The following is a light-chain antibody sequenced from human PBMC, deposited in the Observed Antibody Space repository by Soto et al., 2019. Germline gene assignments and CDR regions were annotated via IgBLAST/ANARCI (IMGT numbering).Light chain of an antibody. CDR1: QSVSSY. Sequence: EIVLTQSPATLSLSPGERATVSCRASQSVSSYLAWYPQKPGQAPRLLIYDASNSATGIPARFTGSGSGTDSTLISSTPEPEDFAGHYGQQRSNWPCQSTFSRGANVYSK. CDR3: QQRSNWPCQST. J-gene: IGKJ3*01. V-gene: IGKV3-11*01. CDR2: DAS.